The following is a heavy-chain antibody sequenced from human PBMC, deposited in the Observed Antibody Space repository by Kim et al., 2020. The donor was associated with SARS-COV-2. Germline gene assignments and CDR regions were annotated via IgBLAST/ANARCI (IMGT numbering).Heavy chain of an antibody. CDR3: ARVASYDYVWGSYSESVGDAFDI. Sequence: SVKVSCKASGGTFSSYAISWVRQAPGQGLEWMGGIIPIFGTANYAQKFQGRVTITADESTSTAYMELSSLRSEDTAVYYCARVASYDYVWGSYSESVGDAFDIWGQGTMVTVSS. CDR1: GGTFSSYA. V-gene: IGHV1-69*13. D-gene: IGHD3-16*01. J-gene: IGHJ3*02. CDR2: IIPIFGTA.